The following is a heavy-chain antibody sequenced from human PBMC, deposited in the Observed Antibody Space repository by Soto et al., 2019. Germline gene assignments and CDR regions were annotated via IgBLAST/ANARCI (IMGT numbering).Heavy chain of an antibody. D-gene: IGHD1-1*01. Sequence: SETLSLTCNASGVTIISSGSAWGWIRKSPGKGLEWIGTIDYSGNIYYIPSLKSRITISVDTSKNQISLKLRSVTAADTAVYYCARHIHNQGFEYYFDSWGQGTLVTVSS. CDR3: ARHIHNQGFEYYFDS. CDR1: GVTIISSGSA. CDR2: IDYSGNI. V-gene: IGHV4-39*01. J-gene: IGHJ4*02.